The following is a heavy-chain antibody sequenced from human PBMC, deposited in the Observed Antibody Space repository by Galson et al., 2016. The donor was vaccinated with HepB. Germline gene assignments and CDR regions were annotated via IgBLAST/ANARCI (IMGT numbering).Heavy chain of an antibody. CDR3: ARDTMVRGAKMDR. J-gene: IGHJ5*02. D-gene: IGHD3-10*01. CDR2: IIPIFGTT. V-gene: IGHV1-69*13. CDR1: GDTFSTYA. Sequence: SVKVSCKASGDTFSTYAISWVRQTPGQGPEWMGGIIPIFGTTNYAQRFQGRVMITADESTSTAYMELSSLRSEDTAVYYCARDTMVRGAKMDRWGQGTLVTVTS.